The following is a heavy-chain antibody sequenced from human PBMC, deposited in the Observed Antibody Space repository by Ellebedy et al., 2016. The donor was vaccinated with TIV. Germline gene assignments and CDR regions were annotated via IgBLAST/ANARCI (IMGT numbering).Heavy chain of an antibody. Sequence: MPSETLSLTCTVSGGSISSYYWSWIRQPPGKGLEWIGYVFYSGSTNYSPSLKDRVTISLDTSKSQFSLNLNSVTAADTAVYYCARKSLSNWSFDLWGRGTLVTVSS. V-gene: IGHV4-59*01. CDR2: VFYSGST. CDR1: GGSISSYY. J-gene: IGHJ2*01. CDR3: ARKSLSNWSFDL.